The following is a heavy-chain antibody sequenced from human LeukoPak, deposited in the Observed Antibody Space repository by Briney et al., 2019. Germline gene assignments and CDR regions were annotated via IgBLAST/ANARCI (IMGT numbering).Heavy chain of an antibody. CDR1: GFTFSTYA. CDR3: ARGPAGELLAYFDY. D-gene: IGHD1-26*01. V-gene: IGHV3-30-3*01. CDR2: ILYDGNNK. Sequence: GGSLRLSCVASGFTFSTYAMHWVRQAPGKGLEWVAVILYDGNNKYYADSVKGRFTISRDNSKNTLYLQMNSLRAEDTAVYYCARGPAGELLAYFDYWGQGTLVTVSS. J-gene: IGHJ4*02.